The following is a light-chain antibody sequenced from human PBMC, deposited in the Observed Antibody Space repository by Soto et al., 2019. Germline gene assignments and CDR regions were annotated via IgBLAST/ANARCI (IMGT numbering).Light chain of an antibody. CDR2: EAT. J-gene: IGLJ1*01. Sequence: QSALTQPASVSGSPGQSITIACTGTNRDVGSYNLVSWYQQRPGEAPKLIISEATNRPSGVSDRFSGSKAGITASLTISGLQAADEAEYFCVSYKTDDSFVFGTGTKVTVL. CDR1: NRDVGSYNL. V-gene: IGLV2-14*01. CDR3: VSYKTDDSFV.